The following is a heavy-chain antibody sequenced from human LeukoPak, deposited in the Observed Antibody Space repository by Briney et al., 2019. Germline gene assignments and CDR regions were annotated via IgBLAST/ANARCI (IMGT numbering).Heavy chain of an antibody. CDR1: GFTFSSYS. D-gene: IGHD2-21*01. Sequence: PGGSLRLSCAASGFTFSSYSMNWVRQAPGKGLEWVSYISSSSSTIYYADSVKGRFTISRDNAKNSLYLQMNSLRAEDTAVYYCARGEGHYSYYFDYWGQGTLVTVSS. V-gene: IGHV3-48*04. J-gene: IGHJ4*02. CDR3: ARGEGHYSYYFDY. CDR2: ISSSSSTI.